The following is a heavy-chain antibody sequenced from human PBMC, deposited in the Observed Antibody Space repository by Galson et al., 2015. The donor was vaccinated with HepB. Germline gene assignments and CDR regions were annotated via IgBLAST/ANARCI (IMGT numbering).Heavy chain of an antibody. Sequence: SLRLSCAASGFTFSSYAMHWVRQAPGKGLEWVAVISYDGSNKYYADSVKGRFTISRDNSKNTLYLQMNSLRAEDTAVYYCARVRRDGYNSGAFYDAFDIWGQGTMVTVSS. V-gene: IGHV3-30*04. CDR1: GFTFSSYA. D-gene: IGHD5-24*01. CDR2: ISYDGSNK. CDR3: ARVRRDGYNSGAFYDAFDI. J-gene: IGHJ3*02.